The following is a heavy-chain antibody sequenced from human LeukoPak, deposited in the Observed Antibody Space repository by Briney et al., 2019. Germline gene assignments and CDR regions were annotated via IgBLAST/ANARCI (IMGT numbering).Heavy chain of an antibody. CDR3: AKRALQIPSDFWSGSYFDY. V-gene: IGHV3-23*01. CDR2: ISGSGGST. CDR1: GFTFSSYA. D-gene: IGHD3-3*01. Sequence: PGRSLRLSCAASGFTFSSYAMHWVRQAPGKGLEWVSAISGSGGSTYYADSVKGRFTISRDNSKNTLYLQMSSLRAEDTAVYYCAKRALQIPSDFWSGSYFDYWGQGTLVTVSS. J-gene: IGHJ4*02.